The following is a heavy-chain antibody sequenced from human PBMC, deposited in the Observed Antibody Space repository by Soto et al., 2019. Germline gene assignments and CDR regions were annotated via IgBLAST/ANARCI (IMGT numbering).Heavy chain of an antibody. CDR1: GYTFTSYD. CDR2: MNPNSGNT. CDR3: ARATYYAPEGTGYYYYMDV. Sequence: SVKVSCKASGYTFTSYDINWVRQATGQGLEWMGWMNPNSGNTGYAQKFQGRVTMTRNTSISTAYMELSSLRSEDTAVYYCARATYYAPEGTGYYYYMDVWGKGTTVTVSS. V-gene: IGHV1-8*01. D-gene: IGHD2-8*02. J-gene: IGHJ6*03.